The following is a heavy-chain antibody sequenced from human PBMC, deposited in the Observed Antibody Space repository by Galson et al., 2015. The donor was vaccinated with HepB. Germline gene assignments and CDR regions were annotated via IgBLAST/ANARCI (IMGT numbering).Heavy chain of an antibody. CDR2: INAGNGNT. CDR1: GYTFTSYA. V-gene: IGHV1-3*01. J-gene: IGHJ4*02. Sequence: SVKVSCKASGYTFTSYAMHWVRQAPGQRLEWMGWINAGNGNTKYSQKFQGRVTITRDTSASTAYMELSSLRSEDTAVYYCAREGGGSWYRYFDYWGQGTLVTVSS. CDR3: AREGGGSWYRYFDY. D-gene: IGHD6-13*01.